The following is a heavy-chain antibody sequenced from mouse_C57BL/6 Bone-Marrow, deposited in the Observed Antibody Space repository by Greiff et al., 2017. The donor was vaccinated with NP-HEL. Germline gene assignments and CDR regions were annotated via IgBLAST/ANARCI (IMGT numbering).Heavy chain of an antibody. V-gene: IGHV5-9*01. J-gene: IGHJ3*01. Sequence: EVKLQESGGGLVKPGGSLKLSCAASGFTFSSYTMSWVRQTPEKRLEWVATISGGGGNTYYPDSVKGRFTISRDNDKNTLYLQMSSLRSEDTALYYCARWSIYYYGSSPWFAYWGQGTLVTVSA. D-gene: IGHD1-1*01. CDR3: ARWSIYYYGSSPWFAY. CDR2: ISGGGGNT. CDR1: GFTFSSYT.